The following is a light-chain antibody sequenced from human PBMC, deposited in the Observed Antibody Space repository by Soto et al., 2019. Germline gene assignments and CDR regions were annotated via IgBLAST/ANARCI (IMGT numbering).Light chain of an antibody. V-gene: IGLV2-14*01. CDR1: TSDFGFYNY. CDR3: SSYTTSTAYV. Sequence: QSVLTQPASVSGSPGQSITISCTGTTSDFGFYNYVSWYQHHPGKAPKLLIYEVTNRHSGVSNRFSGSKSGNTASLTISGLQAEDEADYYCSSYTTSTAYVFGNGTKLT. CDR2: EVT. J-gene: IGLJ1*01.